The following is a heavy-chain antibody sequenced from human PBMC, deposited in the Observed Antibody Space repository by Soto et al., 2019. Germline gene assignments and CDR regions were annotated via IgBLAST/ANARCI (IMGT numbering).Heavy chain of an antibody. CDR3: ARESSSGWYFDY. Sequence: EVQLVESGGGLVKPGGSLRLSCEASGFTFSTYNMNWVRQAPGKGLEWVSSISSTITYIYYADSVKGRFTVSRDNAKNSLYLKMNSLRAGDTAVYYCARESSSGWYFDYWGQGTLVTVSS. J-gene: IGHJ4*02. CDR2: ISSTITYI. V-gene: IGHV3-21*01. D-gene: IGHD6-19*01. CDR1: GFTFSTYN.